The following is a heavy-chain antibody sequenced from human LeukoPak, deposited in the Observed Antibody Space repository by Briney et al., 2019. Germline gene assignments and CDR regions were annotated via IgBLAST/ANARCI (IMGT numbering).Heavy chain of an antibody. D-gene: IGHD6-19*01. CDR1: GFTFSSYS. CDR2: ISSSSSTI. CDR3: ARDYGGSSGWP. Sequence: GGSLRLSCAASGFTFSSYSMNWVRQAPGKGLEWVSYISSSSSTIYYADSVKGRFTISRDNAKNSLYLQMNSLRAEDTAVYYCARDYGGSSGWPWGQGTLVTVSS. J-gene: IGHJ5*02. V-gene: IGHV3-48*04.